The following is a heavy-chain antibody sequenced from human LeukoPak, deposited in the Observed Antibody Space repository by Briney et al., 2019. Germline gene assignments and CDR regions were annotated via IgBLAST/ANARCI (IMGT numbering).Heavy chain of an antibody. Sequence: SQTLSLTCTVSGGSISSGDYYWSWIRQPPGKGLEWIGYIYYSGSTYYNPSLKSRVTISVDTSKNQFSLKLSSVTAADTAVYYCARTGQRGYSYGYFDYWGQGTLVTVSS. CDR2: IYYSGST. V-gene: IGHV4-30-4*08. D-gene: IGHD5-18*01. CDR3: ARTGQRGYSYGYFDY. J-gene: IGHJ4*02. CDR1: GGSISSGDYY.